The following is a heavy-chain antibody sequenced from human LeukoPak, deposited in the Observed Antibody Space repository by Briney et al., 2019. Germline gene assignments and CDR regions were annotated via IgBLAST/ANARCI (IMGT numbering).Heavy chain of an antibody. D-gene: IGHD3-22*01. CDR1: GFTFSSYW. Sequence: PGGSLRLSCAASGFTFSSYWMSWVRQAPGKGLEWVANIKQDGSEKYYVDSVKGRFTISRDNAKNSLYLQMNSLRAEDTAVYYRARDSRLYDSSGNFDYWGQGTLVTVSS. CDR3: ARDSRLYDSSGNFDY. V-gene: IGHV3-7*01. CDR2: IKQDGSEK. J-gene: IGHJ4*02.